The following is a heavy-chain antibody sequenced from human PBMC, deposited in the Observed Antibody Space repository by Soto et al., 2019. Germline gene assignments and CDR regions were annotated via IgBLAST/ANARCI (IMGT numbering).Heavy chain of an antibody. CDR2: MNPNSGNT. J-gene: IGHJ6*02. D-gene: IGHD6-13*01. Sequence: ASVKVSCKASGYTFTSYDINWVRQATGQGLEGMGWMNPNSGNTGYAQKFQGRVTMTRNTSVSTAYMELSSLRSENPAVYYCARGQELVFNYYYYYGMDVWGQGTTVTVSS. CDR1: GYTFTSYD. CDR3: ARGQELVFNYYYYYGMDV. V-gene: IGHV1-8*01.